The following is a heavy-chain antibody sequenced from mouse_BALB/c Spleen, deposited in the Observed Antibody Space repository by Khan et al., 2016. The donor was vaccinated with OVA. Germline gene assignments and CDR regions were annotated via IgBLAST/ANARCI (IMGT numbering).Heavy chain of an antibody. V-gene: IGHV14-3*02. Sequence: EVQLQQSGAELVKSGATVKLSCTASGLNIKDTYMHWLKQWPEQGLEWIGRIDPPNGNPKSDPKFQGKATITADTSYTTAYMKLSSLAAEDTAVYYCARMSRKWGQGATLTVSS. J-gene: IGHJ2*01. CDR2: IDPPNGNP. CDR3: ARMSRK. CDR1: GLNIKDTY.